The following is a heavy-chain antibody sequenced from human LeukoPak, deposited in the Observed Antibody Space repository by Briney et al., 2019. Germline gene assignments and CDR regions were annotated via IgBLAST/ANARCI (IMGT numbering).Heavy chain of an antibody. CDR1: GGTFSSYA. CDR3: ASAYCSGGSCYFDY. D-gene: IGHD2-15*01. Sequence: GASVNVSCKASGGTFSSYAISWVRQAPGQGLEWMGGIIPIFGTANYAQKFQGRVTITADESTSTAYMELSSLRSEDTAVYYCASAYCSGGSCYFDYWGQGTLVTVSS. V-gene: IGHV1-69*13. J-gene: IGHJ4*02. CDR2: IIPIFGTA.